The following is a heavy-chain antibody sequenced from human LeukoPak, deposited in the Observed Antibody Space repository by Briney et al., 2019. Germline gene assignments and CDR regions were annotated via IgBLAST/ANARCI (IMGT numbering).Heavy chain of an antibody. CDR2: IDSSSSFI. J-gene: IGHJ4*02. CDR1: GFTFSSYS. V-gene: IGHV3-21*04. D-gene: IGHD6-19*01. CDR3: ARDNSGSDY. Sequence: GGSLRLSCAASGFTFSSYSMNWVRQAPGKGLEWVSSIDSSSSFIYYADSVKGRFTISRDNAKNSLFLQMSSLRAEDMAVYYCARDNSGSDYWGQGTLVTVSS.